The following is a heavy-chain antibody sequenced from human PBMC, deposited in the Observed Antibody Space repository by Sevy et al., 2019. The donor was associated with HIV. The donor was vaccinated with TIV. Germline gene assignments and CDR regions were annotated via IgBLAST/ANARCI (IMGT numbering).Heavy chain of an antibody. CDR3: AKSRITMVRGAHGAFDI. CDR1: GFTFSSYA. Sequence: GGSLRLSCAASGFTFSSYAMSWVRQAPGKGLEWVSAISGSGGSTYYADSVKGRFTISRDNSKNTLYLQMNSLRAEDTAAYYCAKSRITMVRGAHGAFDIWGQGTMVTVSS. J-gene: IGHJ3*02. CDR2: ISGSGGST. V-gene: IGHV3-23*01. D-gene: IGHD3-10*01.